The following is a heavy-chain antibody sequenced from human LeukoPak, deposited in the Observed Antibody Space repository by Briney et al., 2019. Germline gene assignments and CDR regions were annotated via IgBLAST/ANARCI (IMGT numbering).Heavy chain of an antibody. Sequence: ASVKVSCKASGYTFTGYYMHWVRQAPGQGLDWMGWIKPTSGGTNYAQKFQRRDTMTRDTSISTAYMELSRLRSDDTAVYYCARAFYDILTGYATPIGYWGQGTLVTVSS. CDR3: ARAFYDILTGYATPIGY. CDR2: IKPTSGGT. V-gene: IGHV1-2*02. J-gene: IGHJ4*02. CDR1: GYTFTGYY. D-gene: IGHD3-9*01.